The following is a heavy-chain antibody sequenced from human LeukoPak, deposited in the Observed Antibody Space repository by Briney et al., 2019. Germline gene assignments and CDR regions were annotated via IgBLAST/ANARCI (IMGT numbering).Heavy chain of an antibody. V-gene: IGHV3-23*01. Sequence: GGSLRLSCAASRFTFSNYAMSWVRQAPGKGLEWVSAISGSGGSTYYADSVKGRFTISRDNSKNTLYLQMNSLRAEDTAVYYCAKDREPGYFDYWGQGTLVTVSS. CDR3: AKDREPGYFDY. D-gene: IGHD1-26*01. J-gene: IGHJ4*02. CDR1: RFTFSNYA. CDR2: ISGSGGST.